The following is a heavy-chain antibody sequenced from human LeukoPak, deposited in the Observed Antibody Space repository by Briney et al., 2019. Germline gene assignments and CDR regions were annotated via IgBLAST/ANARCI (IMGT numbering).Heavy chain of an antibody. CDR3: GMSGDRVPLQDDVFDV. J-gene: IGHJ3*01. V-gene: IGHV5-51*01. CDR2: IYPGDSGP. CDR1: GYSFTSYC. Sequence: GESLKISCKVSGYSFTSYCIGWVRQMPGKGLEWMGIIYPGDSGPTYSPSFQGQVTISVDKSINTAFLQWSSLQASDTAMYYCGMSGDRVPLQDDVFDVWGQGTMVTVST. D-gene: IGHD1-26*01.